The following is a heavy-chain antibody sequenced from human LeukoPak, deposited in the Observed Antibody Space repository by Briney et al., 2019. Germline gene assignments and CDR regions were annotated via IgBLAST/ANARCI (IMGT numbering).Heavy chain of an antibody. CDR3: AKAPTRESHPFHS. D-gene: IGHD3-10*01. Sequence: PSETLSLTCTVYGGSFSGYYWSWIRQPPGKGLEWIGEIYHSGSTNYNPSLKSRVTISVDKSKTQFSLKLSSVTAADTAVYYCAKAPTRESHPFHSWGQGTLVTVSS. CDR1: GGSFSGYY. V-gene: IGHV4-34*01. J-gene: IGHJ4*02. CDR2: IYHSGST.